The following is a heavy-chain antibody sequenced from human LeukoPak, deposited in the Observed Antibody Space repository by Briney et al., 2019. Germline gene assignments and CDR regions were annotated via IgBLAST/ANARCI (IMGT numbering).Heavy chain of an antibody. J-gene: IGHJ5*02. D-gene: IGHD2-2*01. CDR1: GYSFTSYW. Sequence: GESLKISCKGSGYSFTSYWIGWVRQMPGKGLEWMGIIYPGDSDTRYSPSFQGQVTISADKSISTAYLQWSSLKASDTAMYYCAKQGRGVVVPAAPFDPWGQGTLVTVSS. V-gene: IGHV5-51*01. CDR3: AKQGRGVVVPAAPFDP. CDR2: IYPGDSDT.